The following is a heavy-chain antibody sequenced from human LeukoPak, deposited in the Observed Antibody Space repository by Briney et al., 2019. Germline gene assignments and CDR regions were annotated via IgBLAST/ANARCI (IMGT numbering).Heavy chain of an antibody. Sequence: MSSETLSLTCTVSGGSISSYYWSWIRQPPGKGLEWIGYIYYSGSTNYNPSLKSRVTISVDTSKNQFSLKLSSVTAADTAVYYCARERAGTGDYWGQGTLVTVSS. CDR1: GGSISSYY. CDR3: ARERAGTGDY. V-gene: IGHV4-59*12. D-gene: IGHD6-19*01. J-gene: IGHJ4*02. CDR2: IYYSGST.